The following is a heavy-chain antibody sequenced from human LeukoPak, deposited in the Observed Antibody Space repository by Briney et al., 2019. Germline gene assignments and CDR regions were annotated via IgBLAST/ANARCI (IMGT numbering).Heavy chain of an antibody. J-gene: IGHJ4*02. CDR1: GFTFNRFN. CDR2: IKSSGDSI. Sequence: PGGSLRLSCAASGFTFNRFNMNWVRQAPGKGLEWISYIKSSGDSIYYAASVRGRFTISRDNVKNLLYLQMNSLRAEDKAVYYCAKGGDYGDYQGNWGQGTLVTVSS. V-gene: IGHV3-48*01. CDR3: AKGGDYGDYQGN. D-gene: IGHD4-17*01.